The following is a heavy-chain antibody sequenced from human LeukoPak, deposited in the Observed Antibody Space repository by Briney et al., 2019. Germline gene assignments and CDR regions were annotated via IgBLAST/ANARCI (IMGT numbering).Heavy chain of an antibody. J-gene: IGHJ3*02. CDR3: ARTGEYSSSSGSGAAFDI. CDR1: GGSLSSYY. D-gene: IGHD6-6*01. CDR2: IYYSGST. Sequence: SETLSLTCTVSGGSLSSYYWSWLRQPPGKGLEWIGYIYYSGSTNYNPSLKSRVTISVDTSKNQFSLKLSSVTAADTAVYYCARTGEYSSSSGSGAAFDIWGQGTMVTVSS. V-gene: IGHV4-59*01.